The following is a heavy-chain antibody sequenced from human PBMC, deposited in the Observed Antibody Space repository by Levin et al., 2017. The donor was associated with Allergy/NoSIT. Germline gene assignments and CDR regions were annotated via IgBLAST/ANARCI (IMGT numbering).Heavy chain of an antibody. J-gene: IGHJ6*02. V-gene: IGHV3-72*01. D-gene: IGHD2-2*01. CDR2: TRNKANSYTT. Sequence: GGSLRLSCAASGFTFSDHYMDWVRQAPGKGLEWVGRTRNKANSYTTEYAASVKGRFTISRDDSKNSLYLQMNSLKTEDTAVYYCARGGVVVVPAAPYYYYYGMDVWGQGTTVTVSS. CDR3: ARGGVVVVPAAPYYYYYGMDV. CDR1: GFTFSDHY.